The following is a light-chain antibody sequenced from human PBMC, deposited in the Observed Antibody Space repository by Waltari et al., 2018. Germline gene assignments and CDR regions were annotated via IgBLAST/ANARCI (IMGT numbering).Light chain of an antibody. J-gene: IGLJ3*02. V-gene: IGLV2-14*03. CDR2: DVS. CDR3: SSYTSSSTLV. CDR1: SSDVSGYNY. Sequence: QSALTQPASVSGSPGQSITISCTGTSSDVSGYNYVSWYQQHPGKAPELLIYDVSNRPAGVPTRFPGSNAGNTASLTIAGLQADDEADYYCSSYTSSSTLVFGGGTKLTVL.